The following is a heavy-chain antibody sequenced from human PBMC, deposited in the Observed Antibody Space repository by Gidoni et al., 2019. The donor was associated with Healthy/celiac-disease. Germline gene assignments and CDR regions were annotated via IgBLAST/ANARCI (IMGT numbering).Heavy chain of an antibody. J-gene: IGHJ5*02. CDR3: AKGGSGVYASRWIS. V-gene: IGHV3-23*01. Sequence: GGSTYYADSVKGRFTISRDNSKNTLYLQMNSLRAEDTAVYYCAKGGSGVYASRWISWGQGTLVTVSS. D-gene: IGHD2-15*01. CDR2: GGST.